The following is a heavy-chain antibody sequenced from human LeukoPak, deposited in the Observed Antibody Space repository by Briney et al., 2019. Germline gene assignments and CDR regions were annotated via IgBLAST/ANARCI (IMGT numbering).Heavy chain of an antibody. J-gene: IGHJ4*02. Sequence: GESLKISCKGSGYSFTNYWIGWVRQMPGKGLEWMGIIYPRDSDSGYSPSFQGQVTISADQSISTAYLQWSSLKASDTAMYYCARLVVATSYYFDYWGQGTLVTVSS. CDR3: ARLVVATSYYFDY. D-gene: IGHD5-12*01. V-gene: IGHV5-51*01. CDR2: IYPRDSDS. CDR1: GYSFTNYW.